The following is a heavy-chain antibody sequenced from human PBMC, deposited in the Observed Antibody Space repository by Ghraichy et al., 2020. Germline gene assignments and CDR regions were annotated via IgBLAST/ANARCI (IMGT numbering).Heavy chain of an antibody. J-gene: IGHJ4*02. D-gene: IGHD3-22*01. Sequence: SETLSLTCTVSGGSISSYYWSWIRQPPGKGLEWIGYIYYSGSTNYNPSLKSRVTISVDTSKNQFSLKLSSVTAADTAVYYCARFYDSSGYYFDYWGQGTLVTVSS. CDR2: IYYSGST. V-gene: IGHV4-59*01. CDR1: GGSISSYY. CDR3: ARFYDSSGYYFDY.